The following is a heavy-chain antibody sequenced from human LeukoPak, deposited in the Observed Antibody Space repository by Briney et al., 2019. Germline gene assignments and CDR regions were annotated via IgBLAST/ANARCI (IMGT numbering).Heavy chain of an antibody. Sequence: ASVKVSCKASGYTFTSYYMHWVRQAPGQGLEWMGIINPSGGSTSYAQKFQGRVTMTRDTSTSTVYMELRSLRSDDTAVYYCARVLGPGKITAGRWFDPWGQGTLVTVSS. CDR3: ARVLGPGKITAGRWFDP. CDR1: GYTFTSYY. V-gene: IGHV1-46*01. J-gene: IGHJ5*02. D-gene: IGHD3-10*01. CDR2: INPSGGST.